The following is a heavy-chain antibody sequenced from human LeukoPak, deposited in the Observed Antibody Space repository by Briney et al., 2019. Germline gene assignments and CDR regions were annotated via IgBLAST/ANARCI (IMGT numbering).Heavy chain of an antibody. Sequence: SETLSLTCTVSGGSISSSSYYWGWLRQPPGKGLEWIGSIYYSGSTYYNPSLKSRVTISVDTSKNQFSLKLSSVTAADTAVYYCARLYYDSSGYSYYFDYWGQGTLVTVSS. J-gene: IGHJ4*02. CDR2: IYYSGST. CDR1: GGSISSSSYY. V-gene: IGHV4-39*01. D-gene: IGHD3-22*01. CDR3: ARLYYDSSGYSYYFDY.